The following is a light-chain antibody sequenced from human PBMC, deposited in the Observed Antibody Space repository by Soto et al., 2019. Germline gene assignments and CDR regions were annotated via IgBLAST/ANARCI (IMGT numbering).Light chain of an antibody. CDR1: QSISSY. Sequence: DLQMTQSPSSVSASVGAIVTITGRASQSISSYLNWYQQKPGKANKLMIYAASSLQSGVKSRFSGSGSGTDFTLTIRSMQPEDFATYYCQKSYSTHGTVGKGNKVDIK. J-gene: IGKJ1*01. CDR3: QKSYSTHGT. V-gene: IGKV1-39*01. CDR2: AAS.